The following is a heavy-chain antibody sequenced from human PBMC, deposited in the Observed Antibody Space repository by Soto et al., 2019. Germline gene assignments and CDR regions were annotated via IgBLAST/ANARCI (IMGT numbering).Heavy chain of an antibody. CDR2: INPVDGST. CDR3: AREGFQGSAFDI. Sequence: QEQLVQSGAEVKKPGASVKVSCKASGYTFTTYYMHWVRQAPGQGLEWMAIINPVDGSTRYAQNLQGRVSVTRDTSTSTVYMELSSLRSEDTAVYFCAREGFQGSAFDIWGQGTMVTVSS. V-gene: IGHV1-46*01. J-gene: IGHJ3*02. CDR1: GYTFTTYY.